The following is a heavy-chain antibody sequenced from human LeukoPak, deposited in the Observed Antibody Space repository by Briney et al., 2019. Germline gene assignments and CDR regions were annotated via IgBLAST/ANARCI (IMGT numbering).Heavy chain of an antibody. V-gene: IGHV4-34*01. J-gene: IGHJ6*04. CDR2: VNEFGRT. D-gene: IGHD2-2*01. CDR1: GGSLSSYY. CDR3: ARPGYCSSTICSGFMHV. Sequence: SETLSLTCAVYGGSLSSYYWSWIPQSPGKGLEWIGEVNEFGRTKYNPSVKSRVAISVDTSKNQFSLRLSSVTAADSATYYCARPGYCSSTICSGFMHVWGKGTTVTVCS.